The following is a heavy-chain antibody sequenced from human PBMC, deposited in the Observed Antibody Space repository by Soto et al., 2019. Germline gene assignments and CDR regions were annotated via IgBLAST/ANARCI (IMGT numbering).Heavy chain of an antibody. CDR3: ARASGHYYGNWFDP. J-gene: IGHJ5*02. CDR1: GGSLSSGGYS. Sequence: QLQLQESGSGLVKPSQTLSLTCAVSGGSLSSGGYSWSWLRQPPGKGLEWIGYIYHSGSTSYTPSLKSRVTISVDRSKNQFSLKLSSVTAADTAVYYCARASGHYYGNWFDPWGQGTLVTVSS. D-gene: IGHD3-10*01. V-gene: IGHV4-30-2*01. CDR2: IYHSGST.